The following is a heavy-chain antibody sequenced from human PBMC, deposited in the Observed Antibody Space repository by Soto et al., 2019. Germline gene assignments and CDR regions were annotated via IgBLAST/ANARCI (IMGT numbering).Heavy chain of an antibody. Sequence: EVQLLESGGGLVQPGGSLRLSCAASGFTFSSYAMNWVRQAPGKGLEWVSVISGSGGSTYYADSVKGRSTISRDNSKNTLYLQMNSLRAEDTAVYYCARRSSGWYFDYWGQGTLATVSS. CDR3: ARRSSGWYFDY. CDR2: ISGSGGST. V-gene: IGHV3-23*01. J-gene: IGHJ4*02. CDR1: GFTFSSYA. D-gene: IGHD6-19*01.